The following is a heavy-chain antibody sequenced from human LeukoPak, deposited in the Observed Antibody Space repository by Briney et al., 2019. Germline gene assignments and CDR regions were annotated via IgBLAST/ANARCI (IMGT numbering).Heavy chain of an antibody. D-gene: IGHD6-13*01. CDR3: ARQGEYSSSWWAFDY. V-gene: IGHV1-2*02. CDR1: GYTFTGYY. Sequence: ASVKVSCKASGYTFTGYYMHWVRQAPGQGLEWMGWINPNSGGTNYAQKFQGRVTMTRDTSISTAYMELSRLRSDDTAVYYCARQGEYSSSWWAFDYWGQGTLVTVSS. J-gene: IGHJ4*02. CDR2: INPNSGGT.